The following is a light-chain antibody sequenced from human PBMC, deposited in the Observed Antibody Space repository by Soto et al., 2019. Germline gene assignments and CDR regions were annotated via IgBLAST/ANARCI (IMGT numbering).Light chain of an antibody. CDR3: QQYYSDWT. CDR2: EAS. J-gene: IGKJ1*01. Sequence: DIQMTQSPSTLSASVGDRVTITCRASQSISGWLAWYQQKPGTAPKLLIYEASNLESGVPSRFSGSGSGTEFTLTISRLQPDDFATYYCQQYYSDWTFGQGTKVEIK. CDR1: QSISGW. V-gene: IGKV1-5*01.